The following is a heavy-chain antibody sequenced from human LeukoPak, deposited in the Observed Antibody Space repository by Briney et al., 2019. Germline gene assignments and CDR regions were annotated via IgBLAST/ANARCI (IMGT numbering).Heavy chain of an antibody. CDR2: ISFDGSNT. CDR1: GFTFSTYW. J-gene: IGHJ4*02. D-gene: IGHD3-10*01. Sequence: GGSLRLSCAASGFTFSTYWMHWVRQAPGKGLEWVSIISFDGSNTYYGDSVRGRFTISRDNSKNTVDLQMDSLRVEDTAVYYCARDLNARKDGLHFGADCWGQGSLVTVSS. CDR3: ARDLNARKDGLHFGADC. V-gene: IGHV3-33*08.